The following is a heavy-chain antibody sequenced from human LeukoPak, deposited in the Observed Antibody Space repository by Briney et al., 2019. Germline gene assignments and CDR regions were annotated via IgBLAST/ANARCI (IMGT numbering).Heavy chain of an antibody. D-gene: IGHD5-24*01. Sequence: GASVKVSCKASGYTFTSYGISWVRQAPGQGLEWVGWVSAYNGNTNYAQKLQGRVTMTTDTSTSTAYMELRSLRSDDTAVYYCARPQRGWLQLGTFDIWGQGTMVTVSS. J-gene: IGHJ3*02. CDR3: ARPQRGWLQLGTFDI. V-gene: IGHV1-18*01. CDR2: VSAYNGNT. CDR1: GYTFTSYG.